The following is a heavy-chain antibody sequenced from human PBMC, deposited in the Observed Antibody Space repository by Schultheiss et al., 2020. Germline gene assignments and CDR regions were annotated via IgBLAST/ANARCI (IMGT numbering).Heavy chain of an antibody. CDR3: GFSLAAAIYGMDV. CDR1: GFTFSSYA. Sequence: GGSLRLSCSASGFTFSSYAMHWVRQAPGKGLEYVSAISSNGGSTYYADSVKGRFTISRDNSKNTLYLQMSSLRAEDTAVYYCGFSLAAAIYGMDVWGQGTTVTVSS. J-gene: IGHJ6*02. CDR2: ISSNGGST. D-gene: IGHD6-13*01. V-gene: IGHV3-64D*09.